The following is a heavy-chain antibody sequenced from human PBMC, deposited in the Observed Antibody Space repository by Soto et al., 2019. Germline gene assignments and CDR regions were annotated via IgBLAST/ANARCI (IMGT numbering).Heavy chain of an antibody. CDR1: GYTFTGYY. J-gene: IGHJ4*02. V-gene: IGHV1-2*02. D-gene: IGHD3-22*01. CDR3: ARNYDSSGYSIDY. CDR2: INPNSGGT. Sequence: ASVKVSCKASGYTFTGYYMHWVRQAPGQGLEWMGWINPNSGGTNYAQKFQGRVTMTRDTSISTAYMELSRLRSDDTAVYYCARNYDSSGYSIDYWGQGHLITVS.